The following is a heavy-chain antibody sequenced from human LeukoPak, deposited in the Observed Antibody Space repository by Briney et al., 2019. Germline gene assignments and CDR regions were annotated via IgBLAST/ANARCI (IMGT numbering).Heavy chain of an antibody. CDR1: GDSISSSSYY. Sequence: SETLSLTCTVSGDSISSSSYYWGWIRQPPGKGLEWIGGIYYSGSTYYNPSFKSRVAISVDTSNNQFSLKLTSVTAADTAVYYCARHLLGYCSSTSCEYYFDYWGQGTLVTVSS. CDR3: ARHLLGYCSSTSCEYYFDY. D-gene: IGHD2-2*01. CDR2: IYYSGST. V-gene: IGHV4-39*01. J-gene: IGHJ4*02.